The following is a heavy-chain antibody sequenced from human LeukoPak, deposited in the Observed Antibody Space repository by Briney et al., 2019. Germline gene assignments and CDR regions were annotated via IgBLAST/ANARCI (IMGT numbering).Heavy chain of an antibody. CDR3: ARGPPDIVVVVAPDY. D-gene: IGHD2-15*01. V-gene: IGHV1-18*01. CDR1: GYTFTRYG. Sequence: ASVKVSCKASGYTFTRYGISWVRQALGQGLEWMGWSSAYNGNTNYAQKVQGRVTMTTDTSTTTAYMELRSLRSDDTAVYYCARGPPDIVVVVAPDYWGQGTLVTVSS. CDR2: SSAYNGNT. J-gene: IGHJ4*02.